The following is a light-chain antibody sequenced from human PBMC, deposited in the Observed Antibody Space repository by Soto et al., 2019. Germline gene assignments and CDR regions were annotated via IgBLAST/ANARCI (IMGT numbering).Light chain of an antibody. V-gene: IGKV1-5*03. CDR3: QQYSSNSPLS. CDR1: QSISTW. CDR2: KAS. Sequence: DIQMNQSPSTLPASVGDRVPITCRANQSISTWLAWYQQKPGKAANLLIYKASRLEARVPSRFSGSGSGTEFTLTIIFLQADEFSTYYCQQYSSNSPLSFGRGTKVDIK. J-gene: IGKJ4*01.